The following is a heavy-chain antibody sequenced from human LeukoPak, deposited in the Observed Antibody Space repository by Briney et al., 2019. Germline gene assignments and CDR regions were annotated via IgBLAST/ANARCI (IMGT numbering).Heavy chain of an antibody. CDR2: VIPIFATA. Sequence: SVKVSCKASGGTFSNYAVSWVRQAPGQGLEWMGGVIPIFATANYAQKFQGRVTITADESTSTAYMELSSLRSEDTAVYYCARGIAARYYFDYWAQGTLVTVSS. J-gene: IGHJ4*02. V-gene: IGHV1-69*13. D-gene: IGHD6-6*01. CDR1: GGTFSNYA. CDR3: ARGIAARYYFDY.